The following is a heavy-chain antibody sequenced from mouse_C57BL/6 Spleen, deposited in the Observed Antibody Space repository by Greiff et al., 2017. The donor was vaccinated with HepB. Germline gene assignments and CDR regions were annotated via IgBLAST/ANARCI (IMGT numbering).Heavy chain of an antibody. D-gene: IGHD3-2*02. CDR1: GYTFASYW. CDR2: IYPGSGST. V-gene: IGHV1-55*01. Sequence: QVQLKQPGAELVKPGASVKMSCKASGYTFASYWITWVKQRPGQGLEWIGDIYPGSGSTNYNEKFKSKATLTVDTSSSTAYMQLSSLTSEDSAVYYCARVDSSGYYFDYWDQGTTLTVSS. J-gene: IGHJ2*01. CDR3: ARVDSSGYYFDY.